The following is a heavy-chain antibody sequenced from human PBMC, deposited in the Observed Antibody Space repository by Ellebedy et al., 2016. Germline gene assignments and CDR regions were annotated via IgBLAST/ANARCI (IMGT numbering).Heavy chain of an antibody. CDR2: IIIVLGTP. CDR3: ARVQRLTWYFDL. J-gene: IGHJ2*01. V-gene: IGHV1-69*13. CDR1: GGTFNNYG. D-gene: IGHD3-9*01. Sequence: SVKVSCXASGGTFNNYGISWVRQAPGQGPEWMGGIIIVLGTPIYAQKFQGRVTISADESANTAYMQLSSLRSDDTAVYYCARVQRLTWYFDLWGRGTLVTVSS.